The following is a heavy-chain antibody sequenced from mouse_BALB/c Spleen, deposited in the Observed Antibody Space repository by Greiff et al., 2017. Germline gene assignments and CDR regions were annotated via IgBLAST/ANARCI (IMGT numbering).Heavy chain of an antibody. J-gene: IGHJ3*01. CDR2: IFPGTGTT. V-gene: IGHV1S132*01. Sequence: QVQLQQSGAELVKPGASVKLSCKTSGYTFTSYWIQWVKQRPGQGLGWIGEIFPGTGTTYYNEKFKGKATLTIDTSSSTAYMQLSSLTSEDSAVYFCATHYGYDGFAYWGQGTLVTVSA. CDR3: ATHYGYDGFAY. CDR1: GYTFTSYW. D-gene: IGHD2-2*01.